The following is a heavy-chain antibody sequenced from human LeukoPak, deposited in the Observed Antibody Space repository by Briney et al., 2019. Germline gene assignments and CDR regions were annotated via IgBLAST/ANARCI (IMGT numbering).Heavy chain of an antibody. CDR1: GFTFSSYS. J-gene: IGHJ4*02. CDR2: ISSSSSYI. Sequence: GGSLRLSCAASGFTFSSYSMNWVRQAPGKGPEWVSSISSSSSYIYYADSVKGRFTISRDNAKNSLYLQMDSLRAEDTAVYYCARDARGLAARPFYFDYWGQGTLVTVSS. V-gene: IGHV3-21*01. CDR3: ARDARGLAARPFYFDY. D-gene: IGHD6-6*01.